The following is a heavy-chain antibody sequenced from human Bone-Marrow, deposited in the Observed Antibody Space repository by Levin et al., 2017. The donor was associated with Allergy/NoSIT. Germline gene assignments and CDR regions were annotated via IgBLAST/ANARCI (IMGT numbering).Heavy chain of an antibody. CDR1: GYILTSYS. CDR3: ARGYSSLLLDY. CDR2: INPNSGGT. Sequence: ASVKVSCKASGYILTSYSIHWVRQAPGQGLEWLGWINPNSGGTAYAQNFQGSVTMTRDTSTNTAYMEVTGLTSDDTAVYYCARGYSSLLLDYWGQGTLVTVSA. D-gene: IGHD6-19*01. J-gene: IGHJ4*02. V-gene: IGHV1-2*04.